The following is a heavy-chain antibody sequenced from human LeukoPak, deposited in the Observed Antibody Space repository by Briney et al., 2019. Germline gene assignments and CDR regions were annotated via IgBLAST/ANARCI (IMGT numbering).Heavy chain of an antibody. CDR1: GYTFTNYS. CDR3: ARERVSPHWFDY. Sequence: ASVKVSCKASGYTFTNYSMHWLRQAPGQRLEWMGWINAGNGNTRYSQRFQGRVTLTRDTSASTSYMELSSLTSEDTAVYYCARERVSPHWFDYWGQGTLVTVSS. V-gene: IGHV1-3*01. J-gene: IGHJ4*02. D-gene: IGHD1-1*01. CDR2: INAGNGNT.